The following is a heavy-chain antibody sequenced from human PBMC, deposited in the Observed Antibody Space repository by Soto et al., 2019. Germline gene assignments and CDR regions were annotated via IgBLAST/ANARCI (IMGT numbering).Heavy chain of an antibody. J-gene: IGHJ4*02. V-gene: IGHV1-69*13. CDR2: IIPIFGTA. CDR1: GGTFISYA. D-gene: IGHD6-19*01. CDR3: ARGSSGWYRRYYFDY. Sequence: SVKVSCKASGGTFISYAISWVRQAPGQGIEWMGGIIPIFGTANYAQKFQGRVTITADESTSTAYMELSSLRSEDTAVYYCARGSSGWYRRYYFDYWGQGTLVTVSS.